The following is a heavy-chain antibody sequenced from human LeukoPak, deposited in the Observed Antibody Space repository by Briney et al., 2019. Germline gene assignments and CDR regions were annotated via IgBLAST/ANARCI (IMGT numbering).Heavy chain of an antibody. CDR2: IYTDGST. D-gene: IGHD6-19*01. V-gene: IGHV3-53*01. CDR3: ATKPLTGYSSGHDY. J-gene: IGHJ4*02. CDR1: EFTVSSNY. Sequence: GGSLRLSCAASEFTVSSNYMSWVRQAPGKGLEWVSVIYTDGSTYYADSVKGRFTISRDNSMNTLYLQMNSLRAEDTAVYYCATKPLTGYSSGHDYWGQGTLVTVSS.